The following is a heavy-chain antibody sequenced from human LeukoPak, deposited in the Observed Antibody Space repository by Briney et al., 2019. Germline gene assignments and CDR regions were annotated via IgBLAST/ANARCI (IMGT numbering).Heavy chain of an antibody. CDR2: ISGSGGST. Sequence: PGGSLRLSCAASGFTFSSYAMSWVRQAPGKGLEWVSAISGSGGSTYYADSVKGRFTISRDNSKNTLYLQMNSLRAGDTAVYYCAKEYCTNGVCYRESHDYWGQGTLVTVSS. CDR3: AKEYCTNGVCYRESHDY. J-gene: IGHJ4*02. D-gene: IGHD2-8*01. V-gene: IGHV3-23*01. CDR1: GFTFSSYA.